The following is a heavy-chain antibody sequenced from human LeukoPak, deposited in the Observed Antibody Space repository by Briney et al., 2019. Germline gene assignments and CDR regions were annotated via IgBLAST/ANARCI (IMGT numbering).Heavy chain of an antibody. Sequence: PGGSLRLSCAASGFTVSSNYMSWVRQAPGKGLEWVSVIYSGGSTYYADSVKGRFTISRDNSKNTLYLQMNSLRAEDTAVYYCARDNYDILTGSIDAFDIWGQGTMVTVSS. CDR2: IYSGGST. CDR1: GFTVSSNY. V-gene: IGHV3-66*01. CDR3: ARDNYDILTGSIDAFDI. J-gene: IGHJ3*02. D-gene: IGHD3-9*01.